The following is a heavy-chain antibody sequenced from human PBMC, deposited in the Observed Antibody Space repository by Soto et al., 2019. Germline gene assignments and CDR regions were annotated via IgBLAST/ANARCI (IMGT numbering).Heavy chain of an antibody. D-gene: IGHD2-21*02. Sequence: PSETLSLTCTVSGGSISSYYWSWIRQPPGKGLEWIGYIYYSGSTNYNPSLKSRVTISVDTSKNQFSLKLSSVTAADTAVYYCARDQLAYCGGDCYGYGMDVWGQGTTVTVSS. V-gene: IGHV4-59*01. J-gene: IGHJ6*02. CDR2: IYYSGST. CDR3: ARDQLAYCGGDCYGYGMDV. CDR1: GGSISSYY.